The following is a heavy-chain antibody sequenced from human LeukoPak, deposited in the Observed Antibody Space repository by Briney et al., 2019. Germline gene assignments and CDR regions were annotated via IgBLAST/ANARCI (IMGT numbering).Heavy chain of an antibody. D-gene: IGHD3-22*01. CDR3: ARLSLGDYYDSSGSSI. CDR2: INPSSGGT. CDR1: GYTFTGYY. Sequence: GSVKVSCRASGYTFTGYYMHWVRQAPGQGLEWMGWINPSSGGTNYAQKFQGRVTVTRDTSISTAYMELSRLRSDDTAVYYCARLSLGDYYDSSGSSIWGQGTMVTVSS. J-gene: IGHJ3*02. V-gene: IGHV1-2*02.